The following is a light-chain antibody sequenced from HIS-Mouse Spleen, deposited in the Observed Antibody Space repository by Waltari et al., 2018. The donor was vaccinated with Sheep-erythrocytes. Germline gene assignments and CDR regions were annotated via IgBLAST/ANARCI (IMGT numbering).Light chain of an antibody. V-gene: IGKV2-30*02. Sequence: DVVMTQSPLSLPVTLGQPASISCRSSQSLVHSDGNTYLNWFQQRPGQSPRRLIYKVSIRDSGVPDRFSGSVSCTDFTLKISRVEAEDVGVYYCMQGTHWPPETFGPGTKVDIK. CDR3: MQGTHWPPET. CDR1: QSLVHSDGNTY. J-gene: IGKJ3*01. CDR2: KVS.